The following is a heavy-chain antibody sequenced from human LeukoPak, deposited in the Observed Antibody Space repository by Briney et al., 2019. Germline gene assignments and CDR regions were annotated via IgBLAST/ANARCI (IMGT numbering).Heavy chain of an antibody. CDR1: GGSISSGGYY. V-gene: IGHV4-30-2*01. CDR3: ARDKNGGNSLFY. J-gene: IGHJ4*02. CDR2: IYRSGST. Sequence: SQTLSLTCTVSGGSISSGGYYWSWIRQPPGKGLEWIGYIYRSGSTYYNPSLKSRVTISVDRSKNQFSLKLSSVTAADTAVYYCARDKNGGNSLFYWGQGTLVTVSS. D-gene: IGHD4-23*01.